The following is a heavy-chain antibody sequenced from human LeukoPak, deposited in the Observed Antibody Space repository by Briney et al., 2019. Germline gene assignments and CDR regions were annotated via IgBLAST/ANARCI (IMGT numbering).Heavy chain of an antibody. J-gene: IGHJ4*02. CDR1: GGSISSGGYY. Sequence: SETLSLTCTVSGGSISSGGYYWSWIRQHPGTGLEWIGYIYYSGSTYYNPSLKSRVTISVDTSKNQFSLKLSSVTAADTAVYYCARDGLHDYGDYDVVFDYWGQGTLVTVSS. D-gene: IGHD4-17*01. V-gene: IGHV4-31*03. CDR3: ARDGLHDYGDYDVVFDY. CDR2: IYYSGST.